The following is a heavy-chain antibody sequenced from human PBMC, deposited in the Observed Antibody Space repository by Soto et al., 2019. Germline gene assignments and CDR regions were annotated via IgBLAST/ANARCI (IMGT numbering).Heavy chain of an antibody. D-gene: IGHD6-19*01. Sequence: EVQLVESGGGLVKPGGSLSLSCAASGFTFSNAWLNWVRQAPGKGVEWVGRIKSKTDGGTTDYAATVKGRFTISREDSKNTLYLQMNRPRTEDAAVYYCAGGGWGDYWGQGTLGTVAS. CDR1: GFTFSNAW. CDR2: IKSKTDGGTT. CDR3: AGGGWGDY. V-gene: IGHV3-15*07. J-gene: IGHJ4*02.